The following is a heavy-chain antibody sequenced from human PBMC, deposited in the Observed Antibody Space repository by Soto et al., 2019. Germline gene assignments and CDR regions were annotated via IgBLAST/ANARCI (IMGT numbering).Heavy chain of an antibody. CDR3: TTGPINDGYSSGWYTEYFQH. J-gene: IGHJ1*01. CDR2: IKSKTDWGTT. CDR1: GFTFSNAW. V-gene: IGHV3-15*07. Sequence: GGSLRLSCAASGFTFSNAWMNWVRQAPGKGLEWVGRIKSKTDWGTTDYAAPVKGRFTISSDDSKTTLYLQMNSLKTEDTAAYYCTTGPINDGYSSGWYTEYFQHWGQGTLVTVSS. D-gene: IGHD6-19*01.